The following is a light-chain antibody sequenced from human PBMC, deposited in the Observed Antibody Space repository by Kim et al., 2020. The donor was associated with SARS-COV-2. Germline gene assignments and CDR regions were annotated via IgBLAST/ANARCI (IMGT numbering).Light chain of an antibody. J-gene: IGKJ5*01. CDR1: HDITNY. CDR3: QHQGT. CDR2: DAS. V-gene: IGKV1-33*01. Sequence: SSLSASVGDRVSLTCQASHDITNYLNWYQQKPGQAPKLLIYDASNLETGVPSRFSGSGSGTDFTFTISSLQPEDFASYYCQHQGTFGQGTRLEIK.